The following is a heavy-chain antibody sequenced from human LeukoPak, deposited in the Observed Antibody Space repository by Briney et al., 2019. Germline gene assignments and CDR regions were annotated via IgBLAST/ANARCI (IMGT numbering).Heavy chain of an antibody. Sequence: GGSLRLSCAASGFTFSSYAMAWVRQAPGKGLEWVAVISYDGSNKYYSDSVKGRFTISRDNSKKMLYLQMCSLRVEDSAVYYCARAESPQYYDILTGYYRGWFDPWGQGTLVTVSS. D-gene: IGHD3-9*01. CDR3: ARAESPQYYDILTGYYRGWFDP. CDR2: ISYDGSNK. J-gene: IGHJ5*02. CDR1: GFTFSSYA. V-gene: IGHV3-30*03.